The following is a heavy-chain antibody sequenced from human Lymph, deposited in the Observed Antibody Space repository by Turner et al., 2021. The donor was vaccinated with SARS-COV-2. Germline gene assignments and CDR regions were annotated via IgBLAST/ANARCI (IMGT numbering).Heavy chain of an antibody. D-gene: IGHD6-13*01. CDR3: AKDGGGYSST. CDR2: ISYDGSNK. J-gene: IGHJ5*02. CDR1: GFTFSSYA. Sequence: QVQLVESGGGVVQPGRSLSLSCAASGFTFSSYAMHWVRQAPGKGLEWVALISYDGSNKYYADSVKGRFTISRDNSKNTLYLQMNSLRAEDTAVYDCAKDGGGYSSTWGQGTLVTVSS. V-gene: IGHV3-30*18.